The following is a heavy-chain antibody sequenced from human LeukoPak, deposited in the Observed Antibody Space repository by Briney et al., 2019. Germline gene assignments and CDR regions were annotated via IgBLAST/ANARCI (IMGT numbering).Heavy chain of an antibody. CDR2: IIPIFGTA. V-gene: IGHV1-69*13. CDR1: GGTFSSYA. J-gene: IGHJ4*02. CDR3: AKHGYSDYFDY. Sequence: ASVKVSCKASGGTFSSYAISWVRQAPGQGLEWMGGIIPIFGTANYAQKFQGRVTITADESTSTAYMELSSLRSEDTAVYYCAKHGYSDYFDYWGQGTLVTVSS. D-gene: IGHD3-22*01.